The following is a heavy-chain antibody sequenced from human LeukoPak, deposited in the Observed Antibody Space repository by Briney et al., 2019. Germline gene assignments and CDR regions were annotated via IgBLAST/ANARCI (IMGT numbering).Heavy chain of an antibody. Sequence: GASVKVSCKVSGYTLTELSMHWVRQAPGKGLAWMGGFDPEDGETIYAQKFQGRATMTEDTSTDTAYMELSSLRSEDTAVYYCATDPIGYCSSTSCLRKHYYHGMDVWGQGTTVTVSS. CDR3: ATDPIGYCSSTSCLRKHYYHGMDV. J-gene: IGHJ6*02. D-gene: IGHD2-2*01. CDR1: GYTLTELS. V-gene: IGHV1-24*01. CDR2: FDPEDGET.